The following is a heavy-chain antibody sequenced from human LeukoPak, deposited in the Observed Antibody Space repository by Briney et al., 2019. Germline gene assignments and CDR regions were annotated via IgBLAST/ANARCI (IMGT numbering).Heavy chain of an antibody. CDR2: LNPHTGKT. D-gene: IGHD7-27*01. CDR3: ARGPLTGEHYHYYMDV. CDR1: GYSFSTFD. J-gene: IGHJ6*03. Sequence: AAVKVSCKASGYSFSTFDINWVRQAPGQGLEWMGWLNPHTGKTGYAQKFQDRVTITGNSSISTVDMELSSLTSDDTAVYYCARGPLTGEHYHYYMDVWGKGTTVTVSS. V-gene: IGHV1-8*03.